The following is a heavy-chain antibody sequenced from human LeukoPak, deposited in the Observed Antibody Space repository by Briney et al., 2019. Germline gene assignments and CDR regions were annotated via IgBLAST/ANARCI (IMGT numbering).Heavy chain of an antibody. Sequence: PGGSLRLSCAVSGCTFRTYWMHWVRQVPGEGLVWVSRINEDGSITNYADSVKGRFTISRDNAKNTLYLRMNSLRVEDTAEYYCARGRGPYGWFDPWGQGTLVTVSS. CDR1: GCTFRTYW. J-gene: IGHJ5*02. D-gene: IGHD3-10*01. V-gene: IGHV3-74*01. CDR2: INEDGSIT. CDR3: ARGRGPYGWFDP.